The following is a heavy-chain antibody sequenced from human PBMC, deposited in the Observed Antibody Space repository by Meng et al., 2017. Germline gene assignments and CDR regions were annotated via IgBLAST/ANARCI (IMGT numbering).Heavy chain of an antibody. CDR3: AREAIFGVAPGALDY. J-gene: IGHJ4*02. V-gene: IGHV4-61*01. CDR2: IYYSGST. D-gene: IGHD3-3*01. CDR1: GGSVSSGSYY. Sequence: QVQRQESGPGLLRPSETLSLTCTFSGGSVSSGSYYWSWIRQPPGKGLEWIGYIYYSGSTNYNPSLKSRVTISVDTSKNQFSLKLSSVTAADTAVYYCAREAIFGVAPGALDYWGQGTLVTVSS.